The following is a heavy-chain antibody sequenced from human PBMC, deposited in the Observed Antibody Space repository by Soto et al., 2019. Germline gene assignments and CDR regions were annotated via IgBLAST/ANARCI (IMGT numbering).Heavy chain of an antibody. D-gene: IGHD3-22*01. CDR3: SSGFPGSAFDI. CDR2: IYYSXST. V-gene: IGHV4-39*01. J-gene: IGHJ3*02. Sequence: XXTLSLTCTVSCGSINSSSYYWGWIRQPXGKGMESIGXIYYSXSTYYKQSLKXXVTISVDTXKNQLSLQPSSVNDADKDVYYCSSGFPGSAFDIWGKGTMVTV. CDR1: CGSINSSSYY.